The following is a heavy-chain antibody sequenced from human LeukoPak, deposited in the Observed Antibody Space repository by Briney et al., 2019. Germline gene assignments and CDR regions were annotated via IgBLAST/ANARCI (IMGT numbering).Heavy chain of an antibody. V-gene: IGHV4-39*01. CDR1: GASITTTNY. J-gene: IGHJ4*02. D-gene: IGHD3-22*01. CDR3: TRHHYDSTGSFDY. Sequence: SETLSLTCTVSGASITTTNYWGWIRQAPGKGLEWIGHIYYSGTTSYSPSLNSRVTISVDTSKNQFSLRLGSVTAADTAVYYCTRHHYDSTGSFDYWGQGALVTVSS. CDR2: IYYSGTT.